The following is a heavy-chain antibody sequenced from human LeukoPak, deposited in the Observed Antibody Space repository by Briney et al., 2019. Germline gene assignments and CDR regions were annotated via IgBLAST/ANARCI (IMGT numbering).Heavy chain of an antibody. Sequence: GGSLRLSCAASGFTVSSYAMHWVRQAPGKGLEGVAVISYDGSNKYYADSVKGRFTISRDNSKNTLYLQMNSLRAEDTAVYSCAIPGIVVVPAPPDHWGQGTLVTVSS. CDR2: ISYDGSNK. CDR3: AIPGIVVVPAPPDH. V-gene: IGHV3-30-3*01. J-gene: IGHJ5*02. CDR1: GFTVSSYA. D-gene: IGHD2-2*01.